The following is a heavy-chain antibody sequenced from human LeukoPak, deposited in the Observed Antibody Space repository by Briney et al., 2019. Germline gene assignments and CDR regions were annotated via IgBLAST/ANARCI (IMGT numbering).Heavy chain of an antibody. CDR2: ISSSSGTI. D-gene: IGHD4-17*01. CDR1: GFTFSTFS. V-gene: IGHV3-48*01. Sequence: GGSLRLSCAASGFTFSTFSMNWVRQAPGKGLEWVSYISSSSGTIYYADSVKGRFTISRDNAENSLYLQMSSLRAEDTAVYYCARGGLRGDYWGQGTLVTVSS. J-gene: IGHJ4*02. CDR3: ARGGLRGDY.